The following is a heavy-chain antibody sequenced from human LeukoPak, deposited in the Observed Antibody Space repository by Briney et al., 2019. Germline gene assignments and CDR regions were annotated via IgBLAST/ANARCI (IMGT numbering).Heavy chain of an antibody. CDR2: LYYGGTT. CDR3: ARGDGVYIY. J-gene: IGHJ4*02. CDR1: GFTVSSNY. Sequence: PGGSLRLSCVASGFTVSSNYMTWVRQAPGKGLEWVSVLYYGGTTYYADSVKGRFTISRDNTKNTVFLQMNSLRADDTAVYYCARGDGVYIYWGQGTLVTVSS. V-gene: IGHV3-53*01. D-gene: IGHD4-17*01.